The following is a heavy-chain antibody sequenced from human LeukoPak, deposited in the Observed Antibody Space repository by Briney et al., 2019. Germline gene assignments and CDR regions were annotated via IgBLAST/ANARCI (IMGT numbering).Heavy chain of an antibody. CDR1: GYTFTSYY. CDR3: ARGPLGLGEFSPAPVIFGNWFDP. V-gene: IGHV1-46*01. J-gene: IGHJ5*02. D-gene: IGHD3-16*01. Sequence: ASVKVSCKASGYTFTSYYMHWVRQAPGQGLEWMGIINPSGGSTSYAQKFQGRVTMTRDTSTSTVYMELSSLRSEDTAVYYCARGPLGLGEFSPAPVIFGNWFDPWGQGTLVTVSS. CDR2: INPSGGST.